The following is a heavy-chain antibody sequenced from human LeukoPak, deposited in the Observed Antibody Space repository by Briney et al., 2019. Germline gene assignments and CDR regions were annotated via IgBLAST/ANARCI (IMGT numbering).Heavy chain of an antibody. CDR2: IRYDGSLK. CDR3: AKNRGDYSDSGAYDLGY. J-gene: IGHJ4*02. D-gene: IGHD2-15*01. V-gene: IGHV3-30*02. CDR1: GFIFSSYV. Sequence: GGSLRLSGAASGFIFSSYVMHWVRQAPGKGLEWVAFIRYDGSLKFYADSVKGRFTLSRDNSKNTLYLQMSSLRAEDTAVYYCAKNRGDYSDSGAYDLGYWGQGTLVTVSS.